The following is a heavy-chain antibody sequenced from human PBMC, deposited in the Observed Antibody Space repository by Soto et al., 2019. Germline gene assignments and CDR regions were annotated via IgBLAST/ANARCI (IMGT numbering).Heavy chain of an antibody. J-gene: IGHJ1*01. V-gene: IGHV4-4*07. D-gene: IGHD3-10*01. CDR1: GVSIDGYW. CDR3: ARDIGSYAYGGGY. Sequence: SETLAVTCSVSGVSIDGYWWSSLRHRAAKGMEWIGRVYSSGTTDYNTSLKSRPTMSVVTSKNKFSLKLSYVTDAAQAVYYCARDIGSYAYGGGYWGQGIQVTVSS. CDR2: VYSSGTT.